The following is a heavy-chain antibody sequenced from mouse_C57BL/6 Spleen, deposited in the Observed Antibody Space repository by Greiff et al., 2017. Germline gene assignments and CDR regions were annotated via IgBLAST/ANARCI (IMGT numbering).Heavy chain of an antibody. Sequence: QVQLQQSGAELARPGASVKMSCKASGYTFTSYGISWVKQRPGQGLEWIGEIYPSNGNNYYNEKFKGKSTLTADKSSSTAYMELRSLTSEDSAVYFCARRDTVDAMDYWGQGTSVTVSS. D-gene: IGHD1-1*01. V-gene: IGHV1-81*01. J-gene: IGHJ4*01. CDR2: IYPSNGNN. CDR3: ARRDTVDAMDY. CDR1: GYTFTSYG.